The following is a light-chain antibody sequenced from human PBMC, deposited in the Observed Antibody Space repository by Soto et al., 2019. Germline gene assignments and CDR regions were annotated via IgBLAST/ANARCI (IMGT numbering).Light chain of an antibody. CDR1: QSVRSN. J-gene: IGKJ5*01. Sequence: EIVLTHSPGTLSLSPWERATLSCGASQSVRSNLAWYQQKPGQAPRLVIYAASTRATGIPDRFSGSVSGTEFTLTISSLQSEDFAVYYCQQYNEWPPFTFGQGTRLEIK. CDR2: AAS. V-gene: IGKV3-15*01. CDR3: QQYNEWPPFT.